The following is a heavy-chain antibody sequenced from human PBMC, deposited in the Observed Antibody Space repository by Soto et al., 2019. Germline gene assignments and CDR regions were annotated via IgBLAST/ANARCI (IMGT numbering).Heavy chain of an antibody. D-gene: IGHD4-17*01. CDR1: GFTFTISA. Sequence: SVKVSCKASGFTFTISAMQWVRQARGQRLEWIGWIVVGSGNTNYAQKFQERVTITRDMSTSTAYMELSSLRSEDTAVYYCAAEGTVTTGMDVWGQGTTVTVSS. J-gene: IGHJ6*02. V-gene: IGHV1-58*02. CDR2: IVVGSGNT. CDR3: AAEGTVTTGMDV.